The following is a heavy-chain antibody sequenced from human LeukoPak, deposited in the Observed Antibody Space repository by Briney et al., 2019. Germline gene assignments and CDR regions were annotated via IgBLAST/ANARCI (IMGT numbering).Heavy chain of an antibody. V-gene: IGHV3-15*07. J-gene: IGHJ4*02. D-gene: IGHD3-10*01. CDR1: GFTFSNAW. CDR3: TTDHVLLWFGELSGY. Sequence: PGGSLRLSCAASGFTFSNAWMNWVRQAPGKGLEWVGRIKSKTDGGTTDYAAPVKGRFTISRDDSKNTLYLQMNGLKTEDTAVYYCTTDHVLLWFGELSGYWGQGTLVTVSS. CDR2: IKSKTDGGTT.